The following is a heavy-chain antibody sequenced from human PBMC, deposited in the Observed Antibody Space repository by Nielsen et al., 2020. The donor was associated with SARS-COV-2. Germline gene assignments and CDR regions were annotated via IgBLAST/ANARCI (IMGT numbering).Heavy chain of an antibody. CDR2: ISSSGSTI. V-gene: IGHV3-11*04. CDR3: ARDLAYDSSGYYHHYYYYGMDV. Sequence: RQAPGKGLEWVSYISSSGSTIYYADSVKGRFTISRDNAKKSLYPQMNSLRAEDTAVYYCARDLAYDSSGYYHHYYYYGMDVWGQGTPVTVSS. D-gene: IGHD3-22*01. J-gene: IGHJ6*02.